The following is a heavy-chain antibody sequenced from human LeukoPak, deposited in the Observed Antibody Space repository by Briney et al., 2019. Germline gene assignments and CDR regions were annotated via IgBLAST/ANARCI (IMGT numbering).Heavy chain of an antibody. J-gene: IGHJ4*02. D-gene: IGHD6-6*01. Sequence: SETLSLTCTVSGGSISSGGYYWSWIRQHPGKGLEWIGYIYYSGSTYYNPSLKSRVTISVDTSKNQFSLKLSSVTAADTAVYYCAKDRESSSRPHFFDYWGQGTLVTVSS. CDR1: GGSISSGGYY. CDR3: AKDRESSSRPHFFDY. V-gene: IGHV4-31*03. CDR2: IYYSGST.